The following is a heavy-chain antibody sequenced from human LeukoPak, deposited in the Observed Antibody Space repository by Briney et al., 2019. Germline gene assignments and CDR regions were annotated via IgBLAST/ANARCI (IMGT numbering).Heavy chain of an antibody. CDR1: GGSISSSSYY. J-gene: IGHJ4*02. D-gene: IGHD3-22*01. V-gene: IGHV4-39*01. CDR2: IHYSGST. Sequence: SETLSLTCSVSGGSISSSSYYWGWIRQPPGKGLEWIVSIHYSGSTYYNPSLKSRVTISVDTSKNQFSLKVSSVTAADTAVYYCARHSDDGSGYYFHYFDYWGQGTLVTVSS. CDR3: ARHSDDGSGYYFHYFDY.